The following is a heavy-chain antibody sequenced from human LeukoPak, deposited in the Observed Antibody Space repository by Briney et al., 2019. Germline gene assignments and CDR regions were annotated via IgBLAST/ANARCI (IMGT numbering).Heavy chain of an antibody. CDR1: GYTFTSYD. CDR3: ARFGPVWSGYYLDPSMDV. D-gene: IGHD3-3*01. V-gene: IGHV1-8*01. J-gene: IGHJ6*02. CDR2: MNPNSGNT. Sequence: ASVKVSCKASGYTFTSYDINWVRQATGQGLEWMGWMNPNSGNTGYAQKFQGRVTMTRNTSISTAYMELSSLRSEDTAVYYCARFGPVWSGYYLDPSMDVWGQGTTVTVSS.